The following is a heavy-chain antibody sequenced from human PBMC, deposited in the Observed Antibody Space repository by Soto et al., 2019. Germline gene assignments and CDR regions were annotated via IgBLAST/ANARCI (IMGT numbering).Heavy chain of an antibody. J-gene: IGHJ6*02. V-gene: IGHV3-23*01. CDR2: ISGSGGST. Sequence: PGGSLRLSCAASGFTFSSYAMSWVRHAPGKGLEWVSAISGSGGSTYYADSVKGRFTISRDNSKNTLYLQMNSLRAEDTAVYYCAKDKVETYYDFWSGYLYGMDVWGQGSTVTVS. CDR1: GFTFSSYA. CDR3: AKDKVETYYDFWSGYLYGMDV. D-gene: IGHD3-3*01.